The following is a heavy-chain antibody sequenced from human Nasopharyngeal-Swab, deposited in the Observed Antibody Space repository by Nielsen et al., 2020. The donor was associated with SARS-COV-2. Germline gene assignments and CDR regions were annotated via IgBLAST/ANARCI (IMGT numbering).Heavy chain of an antibody. CDR1: GFPYSSYE. J-gene: IGHJ4*02. V-gene: IGHV3-48*03. CDR2: ISSSGSTI. Sequence: GESLKTPLASSGFPYSSYEMNWVRQAPGKGLEWVSYISSSGSTIYYADSVKGRFTISRDNAKNSLYLQMNSLRAEDTAVYYCARSVHNWNAVFDYWGQGTLVTVSS. CDR3: ARSVHNWNAVFDY. D-gene: IGHD1-20*01.